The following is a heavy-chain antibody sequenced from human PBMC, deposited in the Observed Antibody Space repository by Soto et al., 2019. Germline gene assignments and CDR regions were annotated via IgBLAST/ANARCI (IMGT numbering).Heavy chain of an antibody. V-gene: IGHV3-30*18. Sequence: GGSLRLSCAASGFSFCTYGMHWVRQAPGKGLEWVAVISYDGSNKYYADSVKGRFTISKDNSKNTLYLQMNSLRAEDTAVYYCAKDNPFYDYWGQGT. J-gene: IGHJ4*02. CDR3: AKDNPFYDY. CDR1: GFSFCTYG. CDR2: ISYDGSNK.